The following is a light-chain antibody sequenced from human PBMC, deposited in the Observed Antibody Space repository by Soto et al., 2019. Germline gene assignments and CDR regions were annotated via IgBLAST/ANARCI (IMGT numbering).Light chain of an antibody. Sequence: IVFTQSPGTLPLSPVERATLSCRASQSVSNNYVGCYQQKPGEAHRLLIYGATNRATGIPDRFSGSGSGTYFTLTISRLAPEDFAVYYCQQYGSSGTFGQGTKVDI. CDR2: GAT. CDR1: QSVSNNY. J-gene: IGKJ1*01. V-gene: IGKV3-20*01. CDR3: QQYGSSGT.